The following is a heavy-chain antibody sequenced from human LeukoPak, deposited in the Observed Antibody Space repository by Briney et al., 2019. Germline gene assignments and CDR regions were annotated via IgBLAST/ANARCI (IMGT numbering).Heavy chain of an antibody. CDR2: MRSKTNGFGT. CDR1: GLTLSGPA. D-gene: IGHD1-26*01. Sequence: PGGSLRLSCATSGLTLSGPAMHWVRQAPGKGLEWVGRMRSKTNGFGTTYGASMQGRFTISRENSKNTMYVQMNSLRDEDTAVYYCAKDQRWESPHYLDSWGQGTLVTVSS. J-gene: IGHJ4*02. CDR3: AKDQRWESPHYLDS. V-gene: IGHV3-73*01.